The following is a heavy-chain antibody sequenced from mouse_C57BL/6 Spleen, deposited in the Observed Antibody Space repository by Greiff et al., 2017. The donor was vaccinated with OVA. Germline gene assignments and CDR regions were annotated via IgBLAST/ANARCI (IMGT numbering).Heavy chain of an antibody. J-gene: IGHJ2*01. V-gene: IGHV1-22*01. D-gene: IGHD4-1*01. CDR1: GYTFTDYN. CDR2: INPNNGGT. CDR3: ARLELTGTDY. Sequence: VQLKESGPELVKPGASVKMSCKASGYTFTDYNMHWVKQSHGKSLEWIGYINPNNGGTSYNQKFKGKATLTVNKSSSTAYMELRSLTSEDSAVYYCARLELTGTDYWGQGTTLTVSS.